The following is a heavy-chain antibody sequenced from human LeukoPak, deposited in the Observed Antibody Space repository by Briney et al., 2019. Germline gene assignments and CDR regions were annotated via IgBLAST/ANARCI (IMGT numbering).Heavy chain of an antibody. CDR2: INPKSGGT. V-gene: IGHV1-2*02. Sequence: ASVKVSCKASGYTFTSHGISWVRQAPGQGLEWMGWINPKSGGTNCAQKFQGRVTMTRDTSISTAYMELSRLRSDDTAVYYCARSGMVTDFDYWGQGTLVTVSS. J-gene: IGHJ4*02. D-gene: IGHD5-18*01. CDR3: ARSGMVTDFDY. CDR1: GYTFTSHG.